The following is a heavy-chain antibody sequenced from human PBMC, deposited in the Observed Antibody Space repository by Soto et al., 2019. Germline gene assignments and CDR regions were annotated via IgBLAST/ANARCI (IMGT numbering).Heavy chain of an antibody. J-gene: IGHJ6*02. V-gene: IGHV3-43*01. CDR2: ISWDGGST. CDR1: GFAFDDYT. CDR3: AKVGPPYYYYGMDV. Sequence: HPWGSMRLSCGASGFAFDDYTMHWFRQAPGKGLEWVSLISWDGGSTYYADSVKGRFTISRDNSKNSLYLQMNSLRTEDTALYYCAKVGPPYYYYGMDVWGQGTTVTVSS.